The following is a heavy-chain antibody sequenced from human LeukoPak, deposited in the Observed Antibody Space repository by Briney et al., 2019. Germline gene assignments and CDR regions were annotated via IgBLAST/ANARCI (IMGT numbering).Heavy chain of an antibody. J-gene: IGHJ5*02. Sequence: ASVKVSCKVSGYTLTELSMHWVRQAPGKGLEWMGGFDPEDGETIYAQKFQGRVTMTEDTSTDTAYMELSSLRSEDTAVYYCATAIFSSSSNWFDPWGQGTLVTVSS. CDR2: FDPEDGET. D-gene: IGHD6-6*01. V-gene: IGHV1-24*01. CDR3: ATAIFSSSSNWFDP. CDR1: GYTLTELS.